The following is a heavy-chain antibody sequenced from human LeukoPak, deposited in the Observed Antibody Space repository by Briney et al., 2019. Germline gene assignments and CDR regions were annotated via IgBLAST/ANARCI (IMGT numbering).Heavy chain of an antibody. CDR3: ASTSIIRGYDHDQYY. CDR2: IHSDGAT. J-gene: IGHJ4*02. D-gene: IGHD5-12*01. V-gene: IGHV3-53*01. CDR1: GFTVSSNY. Sequence: PGGSLRLSCAASGFTVSSNYMSWVRQAPGKGLEWVSVIHSDGATHYADSVTGRFTISRDTSKNTLYLQMNSLRADDTAVYYCASTSIIRGYDHDQYYWGQGTLVTVSS.